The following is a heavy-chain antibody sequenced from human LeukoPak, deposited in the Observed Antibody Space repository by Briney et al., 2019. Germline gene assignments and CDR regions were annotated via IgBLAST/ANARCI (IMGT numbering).Heavy chain of an antibody. V-gene: IGHV4-34*01. CDR1: GGSFSGYY. Sequence: PSGTLSLTCAVYGGSFSGYYWSWIRQPPGKGLEWIGEINHSGSTNYNPSLKSRVTISVDTSKNQFSLKLSSVTAADTAVYYCARGEAAAVGYYYYYYMDVWGKGTTVTVSS. CDR2: INHSGST. D-gene: IGHD6-13*01. J-gene: IGHJ6*03. CDR3: ARGEAAAVGYYYYYYMDV.